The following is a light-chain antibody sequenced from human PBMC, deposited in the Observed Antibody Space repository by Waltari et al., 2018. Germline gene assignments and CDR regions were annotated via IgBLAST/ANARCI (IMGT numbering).Light chain of an antibody. CDR2: SIS. CDR1: QRVSGKY. J-gene: IGKJ2*03. Sequence: EIVLTQSPDTVCLSPGDRATLSCWASQRVSGKYFAWYQQKPGQAPRLLIYSISRRAAGIPDRFSASGSGTDFTLTISRLEPEDFAVYYCQQYGNSLYSFGQGTKLEIK. V-gene: IGKV3-20*01. CDR3: QQYGNSLYS.